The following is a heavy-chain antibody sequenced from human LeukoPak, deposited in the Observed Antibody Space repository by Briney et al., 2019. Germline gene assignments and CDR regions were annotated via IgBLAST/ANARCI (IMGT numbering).Heavy chain of an antibody. V-gene: IGHV4-34*01. D-gene: IGHD3-10*01. Sequence: AETLSLTCAVYGGSFSGYYWSWIRQPPGKGLEWIGEINHSGSTNYNPSLKSRVTISVDTPKNQFSLKLSSVTAADTAVYYCARGPRAYGSGSYYNWGQGTLVRVS. CDR3: ARGPRAYGSGSYYN. J-gene: IGHJ4*02. CDR1: GGSFSGYY. CDR2: INHSGST.